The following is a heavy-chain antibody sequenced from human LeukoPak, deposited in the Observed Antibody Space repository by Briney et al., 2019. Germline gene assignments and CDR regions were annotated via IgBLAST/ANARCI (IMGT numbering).Heavy chain of an antibody. CDR1: GFTLSANY. J-gene: IGHJ6*03. D-gene: IGHD3-10*01. CDR3: ARDRIGYMDV. V-gene: IGHV3-53*01. Sequence: PGGSLKLSCAASGFTLSANYMSWVRQAPGKGLVWVVVIDSGRTTVDAASVKGRFTISRDTSKNTLSHQMNRLRVEDTAIYYCARDRIGYMDVWGKGTSVIVSS. CDR2: IDSGRTT.